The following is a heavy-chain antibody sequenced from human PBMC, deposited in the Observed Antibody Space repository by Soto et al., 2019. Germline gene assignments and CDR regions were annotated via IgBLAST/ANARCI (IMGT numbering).Heavy chain of an antibody. CDR1: GGSISSYYW. J-gene: IGHJ4*02. CDR2: IYWNDDN. Sequence: TLSLTCTVSGGSISSYYWSWIRQPPGKALEWLALIYWNDDNRYSPSLKSRLTITKDTSKNQVVLTMTNMGPVDTATYYCAHSTSHPRQYDYWGQGSPDHVSA. D-gene: IGHD2-2*01. CDR3: AHSTSHPRQYDY. V-gene: IGHV2-5*01.